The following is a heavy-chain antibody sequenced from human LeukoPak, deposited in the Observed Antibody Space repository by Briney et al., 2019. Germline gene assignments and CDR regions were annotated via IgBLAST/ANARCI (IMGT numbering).Heavy chain of an antibody. J-gene: IGHJ2*01. D-gene: IGHD4-23*01. V-gene: IGHV4-31*03. CDR2: IYYTGST. CDR1: GGSISSGGYY. CDR3: ARDRYTVVSWYFDL. Sequence: SETLSLTCTVSGGSISSGGYYWSWIRQHPGKGLEWIGYIYYTGSTYYNPSLKSRVTISVDTSKNQFSLKLSSVTAADTAVYYCARDRYTVVSWYFDLWGRGTLVTVSS.